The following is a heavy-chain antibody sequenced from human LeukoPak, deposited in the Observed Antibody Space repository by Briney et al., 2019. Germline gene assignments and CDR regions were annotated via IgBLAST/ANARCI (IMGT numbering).Heavy chain of an antibody. CDR3: ASDTYYYDSSGYSDY. V-gene: IGHV3-30*14. J-gene: IGHJ4*02. D-gene: IGHD3-22*01. CDR1: GFTFSSYA. Sequence: GGSLRLSCAASGFTFSSYAMHWVRQAPGKGLEWVAVISYDGSNKYYADSVKGRFTISRDNSKNTLYLQMNSLRAEDTAVYYCASDTYYYDSSGYSDYWGQGTLVTVSS. CDR2: ISYDGSNK.